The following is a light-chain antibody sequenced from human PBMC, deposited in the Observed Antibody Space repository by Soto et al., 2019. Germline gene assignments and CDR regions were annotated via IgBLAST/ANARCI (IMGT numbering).Light chain of an antibody. V-gene: IGLV1-47*02. Sequence: QSVLTQPPSVSGAPGQRVTISCSGGSSNIGAGFDVHWYQQLPETPPKLLIYSSDQRPSGIPDRFSGSKSGTSASLAISGLRSEDEADYYCAAWDDSLSGFYVFGTGTKVTVL. CDR2: SSD. J-gene: IGLJ1*01. CDR3: AAWDDSLSGFYV. CDR1: SSNIGAGFD.